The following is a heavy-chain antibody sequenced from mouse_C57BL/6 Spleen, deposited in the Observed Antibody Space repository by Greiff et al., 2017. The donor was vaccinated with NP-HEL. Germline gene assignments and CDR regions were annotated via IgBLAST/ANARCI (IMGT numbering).Heavy chain of an antibody. V-gene: IGHV10-1*01. D-gene: IGHD2-12*01. CDR3: VRYDDWYFDV. J-gene: IGHJ1*03. Sequence: EAGGGLVQPKGSLKLSCAASGFSFNTYAMNWVRQAPGQGLEWVARIRSKSNNYATYYADSVKDRFTISRDDSESMLYLQMNNLKTEDTAMYYCVRYDDWYFDVWGTGTTVTVSS. CDR2: IRSKSNNYAT. CDR1: GFSFNTYA.